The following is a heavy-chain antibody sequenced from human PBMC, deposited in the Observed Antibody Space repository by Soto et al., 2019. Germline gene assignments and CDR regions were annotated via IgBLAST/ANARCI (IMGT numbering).Heavy chain of an antibody. V-gene: IGHV1-3*04. CDR2: INTDSGTT. J-gene: IGHJ2*01. CDR1: GYSFTSCA. D-gene: IGHD6-25*01. CDR3: VRDRAADWYLDL. Sequence: QVQVVQSGAEVKKPGGTVRLSCKTSGYSFTSCAIHWVRQAPGQGFEWMGWINTDSGTTKYSQKFQGRVTITRDASASTAYMELSSLSSEDTTIYYCVRDRAADWYLDLWGRGTLVTVSS.